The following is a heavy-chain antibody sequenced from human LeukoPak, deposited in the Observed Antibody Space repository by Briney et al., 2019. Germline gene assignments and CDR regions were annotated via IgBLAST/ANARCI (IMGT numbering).Heavy chain of an antibody. D-gene: IGHD2-8*02. V-gene: IGHV1-2*02. J-gene: IGHJ2*01. Sequence: ASVKVSCKASGYTFNAYYLHWVRQAPGQGLEWMGWINPNSGDTKYAQKFQGRVTMTGDTSISTAYMELSRLRFDDTAVYYCAILRLSTGLWWFFDLWGRGTLVTVSS. CDR2: INPNSGDT. CDR3: AILRLSTGLWWFFDL. CDR1: GYTFNAYY.